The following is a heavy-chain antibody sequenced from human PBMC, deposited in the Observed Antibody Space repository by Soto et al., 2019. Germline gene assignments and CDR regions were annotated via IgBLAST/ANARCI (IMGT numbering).Heavy chain of an antibody. V-gene: IGHV4-59*01. Sequence: SETLSLTCTVSGGSISSYYWSWIRQPPGKGLEWIGYIYYSGSTNYNPSLKSRVTISVDTSKNQFSLKLSSVTAADTAVYYCARSVVDYDILTGYYKPRVGYMDVWGKGTTVTVSS. D-gene: IGHD3-9*01. CDR1: GGSISSYY. J-gene: IGHJ6*03. CDR3: ARSVVDYDILTGYYKPRVGYMDV. CDR2: IYYSGST.